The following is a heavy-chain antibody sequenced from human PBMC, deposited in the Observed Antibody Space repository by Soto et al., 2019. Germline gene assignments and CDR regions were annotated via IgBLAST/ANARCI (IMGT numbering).Heavy chain of an antibody. D-gene: IGHD1-1*01. CDR1: GFTFSMYW. J-gene: IGHJ4*02. CDR3: TRGPRSTSTGTGAF. CDR2: INDDGSHT. Sequence: LRLSCAASGFTFSMYWMHWVRQVPGKGPEWVSRINDDGSHTNYADSVKGRFTISRDNAKNTLYLQMNDLRAEDTAVYYCTRGPRSTSTGTGAFWGQGTLVTVSS. V-gene: IGHV3-74*01.